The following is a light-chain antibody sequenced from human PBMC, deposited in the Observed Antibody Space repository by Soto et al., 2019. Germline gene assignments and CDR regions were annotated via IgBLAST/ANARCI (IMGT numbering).Light chain of an antibody. CDR1: SSDVGGYNY. CDR3: SSYTSSSLYV. V-gene: IGLV2-14*01. Sequence: QSALTQPASVSGSPGQSITISCTGTSSDVGGYNYVSWYQQHPGKAPKLMIYDVSNRPSGVSNRVSGSKSGNTASLTISGLQAEDEADYCCSSYTSSSLYVFGTGTKLTVL. CDR2: DVS. J-gene: IGLJ1*01.